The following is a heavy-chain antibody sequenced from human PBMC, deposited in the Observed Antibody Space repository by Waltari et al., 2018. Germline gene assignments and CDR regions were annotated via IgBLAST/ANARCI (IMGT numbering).Heavy chain of an antibody. Sequence: KESGPTLVKPTQTLTLTCTFSGFSLSTSGVGVGWIRQPPGKGLEWIGSIYYSGSTYYNPSLKSRVTISVDTSKNQFSLKLSSVTAADTAVYYCARSFGSGYNFDYWGQGTLVTVSS. CDR3: ARSFGSGYNFDY. J-gene: IGHJ4*02. CDR1: GFSLSTSGVG. V-gene: IGHV4-39*07. D-gene: IGHD3-22*01. CDR2: IYYSGST.